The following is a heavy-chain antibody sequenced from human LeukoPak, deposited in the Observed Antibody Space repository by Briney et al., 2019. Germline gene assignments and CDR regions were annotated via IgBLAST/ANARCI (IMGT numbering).Heavy chain of an antibody. V-gene: IGHV1-69*04. CDR2: ITPIVDIA. D-gene: IGHD2-15*01. CDR3: ASGLGFCSGSDCTNLVKDYYYGMNV. J-gene: IGHJ6*02. CDR1: GGSFSNYA. Sequence: SVKVSCKASGGSFSNYAFSWVRQAPGQGLEWMGRITPIVDIATYIQKFQGRVTITANKFTSTAYMELSSLTSEDTAVYYCASGLGFCSGSDCTNLVKDYYYGMNVWGQGTTVTVSS.